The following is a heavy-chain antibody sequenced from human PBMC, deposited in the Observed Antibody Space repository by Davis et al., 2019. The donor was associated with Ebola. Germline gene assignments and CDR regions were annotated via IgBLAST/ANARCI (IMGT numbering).Heavy chain of an antibody. D-gene: IGHD2-2*01. CDR3: ARGTHYAHDY. Sequence: GESLKISCAASGFTFRSYWMSWVRQAPGKGLEWVAKIKEDGSEKLEVDSVKGRFTISRDNAKASLYLQMNSLRAEDTAVYYCARGTHYAHDYWGQGTLVTVSS. J-gene: IGHJ4*02. V-gene: IGHV3-7*03. CDR2: IKEDGSEK. CDR1: GFTFRSYW.